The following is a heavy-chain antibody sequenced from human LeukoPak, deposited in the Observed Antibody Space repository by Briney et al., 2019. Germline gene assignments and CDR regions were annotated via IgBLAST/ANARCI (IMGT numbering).Heavy chain of an antibody. V-gene: IGHV3-30*02. D-gene: IGHD3-16*01. J-gene: IGHJ4*02. CDR3: AKDTPLCYFDY. CDR1: GFTFSSYG. Sequence: GGSLRLSCAASGFTFSSYGMHWIRQAPGKGLEWVSFIRNDGSIIYNADSVKGRFTISRDNSKNTLYLQMNSLRADDTAVYYCAKDTPLCYFDYWGQGTLVTVSS. CDR2: IRNDGSII.